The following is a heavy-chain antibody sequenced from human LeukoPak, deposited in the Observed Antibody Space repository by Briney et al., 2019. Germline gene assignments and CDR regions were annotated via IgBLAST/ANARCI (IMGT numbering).Heavy chain of an antibody. J-gene: IGHJ4*02. CDR2: ISGSGDT. D-gene: IGHD5-18*01. CDR3: AKEGGYNYGYLDS. V-gene: IGHV3-23*01. Sequence: GGSLRLSCAVSGFSYSSYAMSWVRQAPGKGLEGVSTISGSGDTYYVDSVKGRFTISRDNSKNTLYLQMNNLRAEDTAVYYCAKEGGYNYGYLDSWGQGTLVTVSS. CDR1: GFSYSSYA.